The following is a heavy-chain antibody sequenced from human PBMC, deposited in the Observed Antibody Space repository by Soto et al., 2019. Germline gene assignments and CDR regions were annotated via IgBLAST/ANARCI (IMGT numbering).Heavy chain of an antibody. Sequence: EVQLLDSGGGLVQPGGSLRLSCAASGFTFSGYALTWVRQAPGKGLEWVSAISGGGDATFYADSVKGRFTISRDNSKDTLYLQITTLRAEDTAVYYCARKVSGSTGRPDLWYFALWGRGTLVTVSS. J-gene: IGHJ2*01. D-gene: IGHD3-10*01. CDR1: GFTFSGYA. CDR2: ISGGGDAT. V-gene: IGHV3-23*01. CDR3: ARKVSGSTGRPDLWYFAL.